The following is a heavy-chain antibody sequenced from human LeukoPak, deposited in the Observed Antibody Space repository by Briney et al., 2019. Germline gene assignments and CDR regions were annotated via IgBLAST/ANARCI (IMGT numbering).Heavy chain of an antibody. D-gene: IGHD1-26*01. CDR2: ISSNGGST. CDR3: ARVGSGSYHMDYFDY. CDR1: GLTFSSYA. J-gene: IGHJ4*02. Sequence: GGSLRLSCAASGLTFSSYAMYWVRQAPGKGLEYVSGISSNGGSTYYANSVKGRFTISRDNSKNTLYLQMGSLRAEDMAVYYCARVGSGSYHMDYFDYWGQGTLVTVSS. V-gene: IGHV3-64*01.